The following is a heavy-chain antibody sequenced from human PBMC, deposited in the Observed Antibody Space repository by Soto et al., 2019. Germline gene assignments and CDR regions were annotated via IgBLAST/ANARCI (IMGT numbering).Heavy chain of an antibody. CDR3: ARDSRVPGATLRWFDP. CDR1: GFTFSIYW. CDR2: INQDGSEE. V-gene: IGHV3-7*03. D-gene: IGHD1-26*01. Sequence: EEQLVESGGGLVQPGGSLRLSCAASGFTFSIYWMTWVRQAPGKGLEWVANINQDGSEETYVDSVKGRFTISRDNAKNSLFLQRNSLRAGDTASYYCARDSRVPGATLRWFDPWARGPGSPSPQ. J-gene: IGHJ5*02.